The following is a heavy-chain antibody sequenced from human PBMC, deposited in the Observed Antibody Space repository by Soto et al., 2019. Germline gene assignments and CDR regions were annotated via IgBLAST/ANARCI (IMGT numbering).Heavy chain of an antibody. V-gene: IGHV4-34*01. D-gene: IGHD3-22*01. J-gene: IGHJ4*02. CDR1: GGSFSGYY. Sequence: PSETLSLTCAVYGGSFSGYYWSWIRQPPGKGLEWIGEINHSGSTNYNPSLKSRVTISVDTSKNQFSLKLSSVTAADTAVYYCASRHYYYDSSGSDYWGQGXLVTVYS. CDR3: ASRHYYYDSSGSDY. CDR2: INHSGST.